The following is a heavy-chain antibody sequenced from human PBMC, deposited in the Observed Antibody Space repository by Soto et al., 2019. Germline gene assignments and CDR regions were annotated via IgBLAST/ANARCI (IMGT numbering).Heavy chain of an antibody. CDR1: GYSFTSYW. D-gene: IGHD3-3*01. CDR2: IYPGDSDT. J-gene: IGHJ2*01. CDR3: ARHRTYYDFWSGYYTGRGRNWYFDL. Sequence: GASLKISCKGSGYSFTSYWIGWVRQMPGKGLEWMGIIYPGDSDTRYSPSFQGQVTISADKSISTAYLQWSSLKASDTAMYYCARHRTYYDFWSGYYTGRGRNWYFDLWGRGTLVTVSS. V-gene: IGHV5-51*01.